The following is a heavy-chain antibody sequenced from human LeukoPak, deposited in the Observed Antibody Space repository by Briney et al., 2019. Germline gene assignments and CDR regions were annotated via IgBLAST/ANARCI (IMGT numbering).Heavy chain of an antibody. V-gene: IGHV3-33*01. CDR1: GFTFSSYD. CDR3: AREGREGYNYPALDF. D-gene: IGHD5-24*01. CDR2: IWSDGSNK. J-gene: IGHJ4*02. Sequence: PGRSLRLSCAASGFTFSSYDMHWVRQAPGRGLEWVALIWSDGSNKYYADSVKGRFTISRDNSENTLYLQMNSLRAEDTAVYYCAREGREGYNYPALDFWGQGILVTVSS.